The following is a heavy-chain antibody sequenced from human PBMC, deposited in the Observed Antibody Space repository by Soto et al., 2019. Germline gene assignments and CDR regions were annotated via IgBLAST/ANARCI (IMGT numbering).Heavy chain of an antibody. D-gene: IGHD1-26*01. J-gene: IGHJ5*02. CDR3: ASIVGAYNWFDP. Sequence: PSETLSLTCTVSGGSISSYYWSWIRQPPGKGLEWIGYIYYSGSTNYNPSLKSRVTISVDTSKNQFSLKLSSVTAADTAVYYCASIVGAYNWFDPWGQGTLVTVSS. CDR2: IYYSGST. V-gene: IGHV4-59*12. CDR1: GGSISSYY.